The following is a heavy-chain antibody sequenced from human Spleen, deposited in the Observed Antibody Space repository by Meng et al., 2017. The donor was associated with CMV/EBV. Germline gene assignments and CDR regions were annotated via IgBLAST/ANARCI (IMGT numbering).Heavy chain of an antibody. CDR2: ISVSSSYI. V-gene: IGHV3-11*06. Sequence: GGSLRLSCAASGFTFSDHYMTWIRQAPGKGLEWVSSISVSSSYIYNADSVKGRFTISRDNAKNSLYLQMNSLRAEDTAVYYCARSSVITYSLDYWGQGTLVTVSS. CDR3: ARSSVITYSLDY. CDR1: GFTFSDHY. D-gene: IGHD3-10*01. J-gene: IGHJ4*02.